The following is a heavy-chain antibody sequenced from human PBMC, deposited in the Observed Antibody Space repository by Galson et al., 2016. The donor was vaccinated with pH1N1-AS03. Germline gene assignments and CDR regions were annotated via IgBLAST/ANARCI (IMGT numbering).Heavy chain of an antibody. CDR1: GFKISTYA. CDR2: ISDISRGGNI. D-gene: IGHD3-10*01. V-gene: IGHV3-23*01. CDR3: VTHGA. Sequence: SLRLSCAGSGFKISTYAINWVRQAPGKGLEWVTGISDISRGGNIYYADSVKGRFTISRDTSKNTLYLQMNSLRDEDTAVYYCVTHGAWGQGALVTVSS. J-gene: IGHJ5*02.